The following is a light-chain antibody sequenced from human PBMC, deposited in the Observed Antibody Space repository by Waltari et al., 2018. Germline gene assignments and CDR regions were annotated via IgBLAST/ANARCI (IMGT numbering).Light chain of an antibody. CDR3: GTWDSSLSAAV. V-gene: IGLV1-51*02. Sequence: QSVLTQPLSVSAAPGHMATIYCPCSSSYIGNNHVSRYQQLPGTAPKLLIYENNERPSGIPDRFSGSKSGTSATLGITGLQTGDEADYYCGTWDSSLSAAVFGGGTQLTVL. CDR1: SSYIGNNH. J-gene: IGLJ7*01. CDR2: ENN.